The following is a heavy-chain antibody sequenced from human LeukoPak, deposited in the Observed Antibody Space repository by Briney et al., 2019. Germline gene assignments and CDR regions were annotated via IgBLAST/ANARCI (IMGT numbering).Heavy chain of an antibody. CDR3: ASGGYCSSTSCYTWEYFDY. J-gene: IGHJ4*02. Sequence: AAVKVSCKSSGYTFTSYAISWVRQAPGQGLEWMGVIILIFGTANYAQKFQGRVTITADESTSTAYMELSSLRSEDTAVYYCASGGYCSSTSCYTWEYFDYWGQGTLVTVSS. V-gene: IGHV1-69*13. CDR1: GYTFTSYA. CDR2: IILIFGTA. D-gene: IGHD2-2*02.